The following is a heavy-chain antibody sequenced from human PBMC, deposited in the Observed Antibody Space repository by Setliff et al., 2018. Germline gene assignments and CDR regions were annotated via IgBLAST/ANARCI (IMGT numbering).Heavy chain of an antibody. CDR2: IYYRGDT. J-gene: IGHJ4*02. CDR3: ARTGTYRYFDY. D-gene: IGHD1-1*01. Sequence: SETLSLTCTVSGGSISSGVYYWAWIRQPPGKGLEWIERIYYRGDTYYNASLKSRLTLSVDTSKNQVSLNLRSVTAADTAVYYCARTGTYRYFDYWGQGTQVTVSS. CDR1: GGSISSGVYY. V-gene: IGHV4-39*01.